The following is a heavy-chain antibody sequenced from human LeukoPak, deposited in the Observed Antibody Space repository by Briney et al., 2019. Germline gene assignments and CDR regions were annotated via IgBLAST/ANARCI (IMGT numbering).Heavy chain of an antibody. CDR2: INHSGST. J-gene: IGHJ5*02. Sequence: PSETLSLTCAVYGGSFSGYYWSWIRQPPGKGLEWIGEINHSGSTNYNPSLKSRVTISVDTSKNQFSLKLSSVTAADTAVYYCARGPGFAAWGQGTLVTVPS. CDR3: ARGPGFAA. V-gene: IGHV4-34*01. D-gene: IGHD2-8*02. CDR1: GGSFSGYY.